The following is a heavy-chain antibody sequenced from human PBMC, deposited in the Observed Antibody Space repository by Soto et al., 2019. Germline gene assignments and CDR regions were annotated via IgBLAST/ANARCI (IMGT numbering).Heavy chain of an antibody. CDR3: AREETAWPLAYGLDV. CDR1: GFSFRTYS. Sequence: GGSLGLSCAASGFSFRTYSMNWVRQAPGKGLEWVSSISSRSDTYYADSVKGRFTISRDNAKNSVSLQMDSLRAEDAAVYYWAREETAWPLAYGLDVWGQGTTVTVPS. V-gene: IGHV3-21*01. CDR2: ISSRSDT. J-gene: IGHJ6*02. D-gene: IGHD2-21*02.